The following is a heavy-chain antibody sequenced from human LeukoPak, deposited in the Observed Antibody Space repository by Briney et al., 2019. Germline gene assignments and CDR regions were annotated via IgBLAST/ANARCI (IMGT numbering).Heavy chain of an antibody. J-gene: IGHJ4*02. Sequence: GRSLRLSCAASGFTFSSYGMHWVRQAPGKGLEWVAVISYDGSNKYYADSVTGRFTISRDNSKNTLYLQMNSLRAEDTAVYYCAKDKYGWRTGLDYWGQGTLVTVSS. CDR3: AKDKYGWRTGLDY. V-gene: IGHV3-30*18. CDR2: ISYDGSNK. CDR1: GFTFSSYG. D-gene: IGHD1-14*01.